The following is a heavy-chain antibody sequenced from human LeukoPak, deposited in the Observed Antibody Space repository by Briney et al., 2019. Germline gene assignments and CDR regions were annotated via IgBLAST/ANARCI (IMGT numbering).Heavy chain of an antibody. J-gene: IGHJ4*02. V-gene: IGHV3-7*01. Sequence: GGSLRLSCAASGFTFSSQWMSWVRQAPGKGLEWVANIKEDGSEKSYVDSVKGRFTISRDNAKNSLYLQMNSLRAEDTAVYYCARDLGTHCSSTSCPRGAFDYWGQGTLVTVSS. CDR2: IKEDGSEK. D-gene: IGHD2-2*01. CDR3: ARDLGTHCSSTSCPRGAFDY. CDR1: GFTFSSQW.